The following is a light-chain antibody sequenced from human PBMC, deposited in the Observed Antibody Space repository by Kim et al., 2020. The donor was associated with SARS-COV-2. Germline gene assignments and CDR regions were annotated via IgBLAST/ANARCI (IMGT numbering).Light chain of an antibody. Sequence: SASVGDRVTISCRASQGISTALAWYQKKPGKAPKILIYDASSSESVVASRFSGSGSGTYFTLTISSLQPEDFGTYFCQHFNNLITFGQGTRLEIK. CDR1: QGISTA. V-gene: IGKV1D-13*01. CDR3: QHFNNLIT. J-gene: IGKJ5*01. CDR2: DAS.